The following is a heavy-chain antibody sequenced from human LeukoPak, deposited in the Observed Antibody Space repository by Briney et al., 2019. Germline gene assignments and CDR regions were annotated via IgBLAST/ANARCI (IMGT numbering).Heavy chain of an antibody. V-gene: IGHV6-1*01. CDR2: TYYRSKWYN. D-gene: IGHD6-13*01. Sequence: SQTLSLTCAISGDSVSGSSVAWNWIRQSPSRGLEWLGRTYYRSKWYNDYAESVKGRITINPDTSKNQFPLQLTSVTPEDTAVYYCTRHSSSWMLFDIWGQGTLVTVSS. CDR3: TRHSSSWMLFDI. CDR1: GDSVSGSSVA. J-gene: IGHJ4*02.